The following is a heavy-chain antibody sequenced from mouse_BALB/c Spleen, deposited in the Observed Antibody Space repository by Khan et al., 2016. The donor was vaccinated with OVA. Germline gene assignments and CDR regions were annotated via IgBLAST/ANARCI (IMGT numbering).Heavy chain of an antibody. D-gene: IGHD1-2*01. Sequence: EVQLVESGPGLVKPSQSLSLTCTVTGYSITSGYGCNCIRQFPGNKLEWTGYISYSGCTNYNPSLKSRISITRDTAKNQFFLQLNSVTTEDTATYYCARTARIKYWGQGTTLTVSA. CDR3: ARTARIKY. CDR1: GYSITSGYG. J-gene: IGHJ2*01. V-gene: IGHV3-2*02. CDR2: ISYSGCT.